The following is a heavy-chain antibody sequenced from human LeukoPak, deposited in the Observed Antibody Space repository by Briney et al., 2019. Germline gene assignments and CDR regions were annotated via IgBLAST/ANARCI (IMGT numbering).Heavy chain of an antibody. J-gene: IGHJ4*02. Sequence: GGSLRLSCAASGFTFTIYSINWVRQAPGKGLEWVSSISSGSSYIYYADSVKGRFTISRDNAKNSLYLQMNSLRVEDTAVYYCARLLQRYFDYWGQGTLVTVSS. V-gene: IGHV3-21*01. CDR1: GFTFTIYS. CDR2: ISSGSSYI. CDR3: ARLLQRYFDY. D-gene: IGHD1-26*01.